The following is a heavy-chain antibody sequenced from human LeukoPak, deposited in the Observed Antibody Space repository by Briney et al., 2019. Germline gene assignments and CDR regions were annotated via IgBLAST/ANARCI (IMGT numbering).Heavy chain of an antibody. V-gene: IGHV1-69*05. CDR3: ARDTPVRSGSYFDY. CDR1: GGTFSSYA. Sequence: ASVKVSCKASGGTFSSYAISWVRQAPGQGLEWMGGIIPIFGTANYAQKFQGRVTITTDESTSTAYMELSSLRSEDTAVYYCARDTPVRSGSYFDYWGQGTLVTVSS. J-gene: IGHJ4*02. CDR2: IIPIFGTA. D-gene: IGHD3-3*01.